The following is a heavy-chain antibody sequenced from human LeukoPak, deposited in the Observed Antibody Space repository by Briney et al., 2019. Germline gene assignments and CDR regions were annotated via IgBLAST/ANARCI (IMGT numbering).Heavy chain of an antibody. CDR2: IIPIFGTA. J-gene: IGHJ4*02. CDR3: ARDRYCGYDYPKGHFDY. D-gene: IGHD5-12*01. V-gene: IGHV1-69*05. Sequence: SVKVSCKAPGGTFSSYAISWVRQAPGQGLEWMGRIIPIFGTANYAQKFQGRVTITTDESTSTAYMELSSLRSEDTAVYYCARDRYCGYDYPKGHFDYWGQGTLVTVSS. CDR1: GGTFSSYA.